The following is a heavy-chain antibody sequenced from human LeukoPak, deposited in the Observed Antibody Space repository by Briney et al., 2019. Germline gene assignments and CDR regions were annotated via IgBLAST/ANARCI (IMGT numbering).Heavy chain of an antibody. CDR2: IRSDGTT. Sequence: SETLSLTCTVSGDSMGNYYWNWLRQPAGKGLEWIGRIRSDGTTYANPSLESAVTMSVDTSNNHISLRLSSTTAADTAVYYCARSTGFYTTYYMDAWGKGTTVTVSS. V-gene: IGHV4-4*07. CDR1: GDSMGNYY. D-gene: IGHD3-22*01. J-gene: IGHJ6*03. CDR3: ARSTGFYTTYYMDA.